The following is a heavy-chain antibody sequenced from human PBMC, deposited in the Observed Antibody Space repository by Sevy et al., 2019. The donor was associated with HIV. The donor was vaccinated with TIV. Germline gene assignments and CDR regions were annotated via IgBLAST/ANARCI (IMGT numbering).Heavy chain of an antibody. D-gene: IGHD2-2*01. Sequence: GGSLRLSCAASGFTFSSYWMSWVRQAPGKGLEWVANIKQDGSEKYYVDSVKGRFTSSRDNAKNSLYLQMNSLRAEDTAVYYCARESGSYCSSTSCLGHYYYGMDVWGQGTTVTVSS. CDR1: GFTFSSYW. CDR2: IKQDGSEK. V-gene: IGHV3-7*01. CDR3: ARESGSYCSSTSCLGHYYYGMDV. J-gene: IGHJ6*02.